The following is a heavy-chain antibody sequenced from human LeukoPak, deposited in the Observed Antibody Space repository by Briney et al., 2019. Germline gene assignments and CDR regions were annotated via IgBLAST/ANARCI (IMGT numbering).Heavy chain of an antibody. CDR3: ARAGARNYYDSSGSFDY. CDR1: GYTFTGYY. CDR2: INPNSGGT. J-gene: IGHJ4*02. V-gene: IGHV1-2*02. D-gene: IGHD3-22*01. Sequence: ASVKVSCKASGYTFTGYYMHWVRQAPGRGLEWMGWINPNSGGTNYAQKLQGRVTMTRDTSISTAYMELSRLRSDDTAVYYCARAGARNYYDSSGSFDYWGQGTLVTVSS.